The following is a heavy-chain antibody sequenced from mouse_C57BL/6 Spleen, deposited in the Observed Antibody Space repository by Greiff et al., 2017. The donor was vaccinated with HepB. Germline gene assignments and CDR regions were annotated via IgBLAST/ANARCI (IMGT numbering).Heavy chain of an antibody. CDR2: INPYNGDT. CDR1: GYSFTGYF. J-gene: IGHJ2*01. CDR3: ARYSDGYYLFDY. Sequence: EVQLQQSGPELVKPGDSVKISCKASGYSFTGYFMNWVMQSHGKSLEWIGRINPYNGDTFYNQKFKGKATLTVDKSSSTAHMELRSLTSEDSAVYYCARYSDGYYLFDYWGQGTTLTVSS. D-gene: IGHD2-3*01. V-gene: IGHV1-20*01.